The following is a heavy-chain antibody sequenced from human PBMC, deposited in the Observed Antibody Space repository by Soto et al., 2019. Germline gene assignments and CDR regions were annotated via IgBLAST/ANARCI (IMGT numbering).Heavy chain of an antibody. J-gene: IGHJ3*02. CDR2: INPNSGGT. Sequence: ASVKVSCKASGYTFTGYYMHWVRQAPGQGLEWMGWINPNSGGTNYAQKFQGWVTMTRDTSIGTAYMELSRLRSDDTAVYYCATNLGYYDLWSGSRALDAFDIWGQGTMVTVSS. V-gene: IGHV1-2*04. D-gene: IGHD3-3*01. CDR1: GYTFTGYY. CDR3: ATNLGYYDLWSGSRALDAFDI.